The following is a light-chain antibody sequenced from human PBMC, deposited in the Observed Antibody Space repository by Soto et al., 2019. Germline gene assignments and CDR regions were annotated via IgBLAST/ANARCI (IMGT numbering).Light chain of an antibody. CDR1: PSVGGN. J-gene: IGKJ5*01. V-gene: IGKV3-20*01. CDR3: QHYAAAPIT. Sequence: TVLTQSPVTLSLSPGERATLSCRASPSVGGNVAWYQQKPGQAPTLLISGASSRAPGIPDRFSGSGSGADFTLSISRLEPEDFALYYCQHYAAAPITFGQGTRLDI. CDR2: GAS.